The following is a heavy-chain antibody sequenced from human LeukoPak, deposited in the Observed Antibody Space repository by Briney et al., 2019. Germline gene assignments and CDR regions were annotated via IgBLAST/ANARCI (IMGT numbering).Heavy chain of an antibody. CDR3: ARGYSGYNFLSYDAFDI. Sequence: GGSLRLSCAASRFAVSSDYMTWVRQAPGKGLEWVSVIYSGGSTYYADSAKGRFTISRDTSKNTLYLHMNNLRTEDTAVYYCARGYSGYNFLSYDAFDIWGQGTMVTVSS. CDR2: IYSGGST. J-gene: IGHJ3*02. D-gene: IGHD5-12*01. CDR1: RFAVSSDY. V-gene: IGHV3-53*01.